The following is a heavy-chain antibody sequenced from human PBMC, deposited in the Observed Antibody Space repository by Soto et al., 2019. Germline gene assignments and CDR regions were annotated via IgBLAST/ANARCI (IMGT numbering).Heavy chain of an antibody. CDR2: ISAYNGNT. D-gene: IGHD1-26*01. J-gene: IGHJ3*02. Sequence: QVQLVQSGAEVKKPGASVKVSCKASGYTLTSYGISWVRQAPGQGLEWMGWISAYNGNTNYAQKVQRRVTMTTETTTSTAYMVLRSLRSDDRAVYCCAGTVGTASALTIWGKGTMVTVSS. CDR1: GYTLTSYG. V-gene: IGHV1-18*01. CDR3: AGTVGTASALTI.